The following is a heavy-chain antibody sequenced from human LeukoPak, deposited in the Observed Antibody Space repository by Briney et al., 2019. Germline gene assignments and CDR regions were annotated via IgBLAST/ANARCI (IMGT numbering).Heavy chain of an antibody. V-gene: IGHV6-1*01. CDR3: ARDKGSRGYSYGNNAFDI. Sequence: SQTLSLTCAISGDSVSSNSAAWNWIRQSPSRGLEWLGRTYYRSKWYNDYAVSVKSRITINPDTSKNQFSLQLNSVTPEDTAVYYCARDKGSRGYSYGNNAFDIWGQGTMVTVSS. J-gene: IGHJ3*02. CDR2: TYYRSKWYN. CDR1: GDSVSSNSAA. D-gene: IGHD5-18*01.